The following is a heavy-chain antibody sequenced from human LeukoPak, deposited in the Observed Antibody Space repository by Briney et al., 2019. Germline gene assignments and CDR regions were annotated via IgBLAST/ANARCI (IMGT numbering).Heavy chain of an antibody. CDR1: GGSISSGDYY. CDR3: ARVVGAYDAFDI. J-gene: IGHJ3*02. CDR2: IYYSGST. D-gene: IGHD1-26*01. Sequence: PSETLSLTCTVSGGSISSGDYYWSWIRQPPGKGLEWIGYIYYSGSTYYNPSLKSRVTISVDTSKNQFSLKLSSVTAADTAVYYCARVVGAYDAFDIWGQGKMVTVSS. V-gene: IGHV4-30-4*01.